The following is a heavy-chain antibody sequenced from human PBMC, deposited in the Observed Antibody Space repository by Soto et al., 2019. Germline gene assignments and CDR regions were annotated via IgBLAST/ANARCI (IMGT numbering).Heavy chain of an antibody. CDR2: ISYDGYNQ. Sequence: QVRLEESGGGVVQPGRSLRLSCEGSGFIFNNYAMHWVRQAPGKGLEWVAVISYDGYNQYYAVSVKGRFTISRDNSKNTLYLQMNSLRGEDTAMYYCARVSSGKSSYYYYGMDVWGQGTTVTVSS. CDR3: ARVSSGKSSYYYYGMDV. J-gene: IGHJ6*02. V-gene: IGHV3-30*04. CDR1: GFIFNNYA. D-gene: IGHD3-22*01.